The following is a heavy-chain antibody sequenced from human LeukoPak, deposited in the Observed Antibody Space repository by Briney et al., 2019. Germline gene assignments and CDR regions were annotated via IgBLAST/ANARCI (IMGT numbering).Heavy chain of an antibody. CDR1: GGSISSNNW. J-gene: IGHJ5*02. CDR2: IYHSGST. Sequence: SETLSLTCAVSGGSISSNNWWSWARQTPGKGLEWIGEIYHSGSTNYNPSFKSRVIVSVDKSKNQFSLKLSSVTAADTAVYYCAGSPSGYFLSAWGQGTLVTVSS. V-gene: IGHV4-4*02. D-gene: IGHD3-22*01. CDR3: AGSPSGYFLSA.